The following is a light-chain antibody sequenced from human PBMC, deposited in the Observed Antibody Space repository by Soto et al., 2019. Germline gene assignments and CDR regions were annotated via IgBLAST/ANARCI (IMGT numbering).Light chain of an antibody. Sequence: DVVMTQSPLSLPVTLGQPASISCRSSQSLIHSDGNTYLSWFQQRPGQSQRRLIYEVSDRDSGLPDRFTGSGSGTDFTLKISRVEAEDVGVYYCMQGTHWPWTFGQGTEVEIK. CDR3: MQGTHWPWT. J-gene: IGKJ1*01. CDR2: EVS. V-gene: IGKV2-30*02. CDR1: QSLIHSDGNTY.